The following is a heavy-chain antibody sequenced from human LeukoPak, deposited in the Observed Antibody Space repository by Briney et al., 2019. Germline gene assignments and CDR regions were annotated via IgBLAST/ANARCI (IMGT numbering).Heavy chain of an antibody. CDR2: INHSGST. V-gene: IGHV4-34*01. Sequence: SETLSLTCAVYGGSFSGYYWSWIRQPPGKGLEWIGEINHSGSTNYNPSLKSRVTISVDTSKNQFSLKLSSVTAADTAVYYCARGRYSSGWYGPPYYYYYGMDVWGQGTTVTVSS. CDR1: GGSFSGYY. J-gene: IGHJ6*02. D-gene: IGHD6-19*01. CDR3: ARGRYSSGWYGPPYYYYYGMDV.